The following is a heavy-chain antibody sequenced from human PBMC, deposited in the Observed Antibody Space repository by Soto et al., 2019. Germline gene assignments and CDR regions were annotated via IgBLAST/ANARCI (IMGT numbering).Heavy chain of an antibody. CDR2: ISYDGSNK. CDR1: GFTFSSYG. J-gene: IGHJ4*02. V-gene: IGHV3-30*03. Sequence: GGSLRLSCAASGFTFSSYGMHWVRQAPGKGLEWVAVISYDGSNKYYADSVKGRFTISRDNSKNTLYLQMTSLRPDDTAVYYCATGANFYYDTSRYWGQGTLVTVSS. CDR3: ATGANFYYDTSRY. D-gene: IGHD3-22*01.